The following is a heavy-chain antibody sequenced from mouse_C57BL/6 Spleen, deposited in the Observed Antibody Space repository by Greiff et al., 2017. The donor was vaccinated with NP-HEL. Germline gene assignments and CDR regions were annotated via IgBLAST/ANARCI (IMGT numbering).Heavy chain of an antibody. CDR3: ARGPGDVNYYGSSYEAWFAY. J-gene: IGHJ3*01. CDR1: GYTFTDHT. D-gene: IGHD1-1*01. V-gene: IGHV1-78*01. Sequence: VQLQQSDAELVKPGASVKISCKVSGYTFTDHTIHWMKQRPEQGLEWIGYIYPRDGSTKYNEKFKGKATLTADKSSSTAYMQLNSVTSEDSAVYFCARGPGDVNYYGSSYEAWFAYWGQGTLVTVSA. CDR2: IYPRDGST.